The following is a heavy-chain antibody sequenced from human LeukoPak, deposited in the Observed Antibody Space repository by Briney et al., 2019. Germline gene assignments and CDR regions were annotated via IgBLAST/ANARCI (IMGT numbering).Heavy chain of an antibody. CDR2: IYYGGSA. CDR1: GSSISNYY. D-gene: IGHD6-13*01. J-gene: IGHJ4*02. Sequence: SETLSLTCTVSGSSISNYYWSWIWQPPGKGLEWIGYIYYGGSANHNPSLKSRVTISVDTSKNQFSLKLSSVTAADTAVYYCARVTATTGIRYFDYWGQGTLVTVSS. V-gene: IGHV4-59*01. CDR3: ARVTATTGIRYFDY.